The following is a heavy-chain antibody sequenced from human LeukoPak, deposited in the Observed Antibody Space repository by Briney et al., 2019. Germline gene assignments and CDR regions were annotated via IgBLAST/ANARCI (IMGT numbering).Heavy chain of an antibody. CDR1: GYSFTSYW. J-gene: IGHJ1*01. V-gene: IGHV5-51*01. CDR2: IYPGDSDT. CDR3: ATGGYYDSSGYYPEYFQH. Sequence: GESLKISCKGSGYSFTSYWIGWVRQMPGKGLEWMGIIYPGDSDTGYSPSFQGQVTISADESISTAYLQWSSLKASDTAMYYCATGGYYDSSGYYPEYFQHWGQGTLVTVSS. D-gene: IGHD3-22*01.